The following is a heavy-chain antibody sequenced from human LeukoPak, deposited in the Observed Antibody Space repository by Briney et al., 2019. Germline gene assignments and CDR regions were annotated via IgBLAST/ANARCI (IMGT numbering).Heavy chain of an antibody. J-gene: IGHJ3*02. Sequence: PSETLSLTCTVSGGSISSSRYYWGWIRQPPGKGLEWIGSIYYSGSTNYNPSLKSRVTISVDTSKNQFSLNLSSVTAADTAVYYCARDSYDSSGYYRGGDADAFDIWGQGTMVTVSS. CDR1: GGSISSSRYY. D-gene: IGHD3-22*01. V-gene: IGHV4-39*07. CDR3: ARDSYDSSGYYRGGDADAFDI. CDR2: IYYSGST.